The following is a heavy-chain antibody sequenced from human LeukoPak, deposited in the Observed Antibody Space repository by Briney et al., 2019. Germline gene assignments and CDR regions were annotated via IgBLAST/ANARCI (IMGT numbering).Heavy chain of an antibody. CDR3: ARWSTVVTPDAFDI. J-gene: IGHJ3*02. Sequence: SQTLSLTCTVSGGSISSGGYYWSWIRRPSGKGLEWIGYIYHSGSTYYNPSLKSRVTISVDRSKNQFSLKLSSVTAADTAVYYCARWSTVVTPDAFDIWGQGTMVTVSS. CDR1: GGSISSGGYY. CDR2: IYHSGST. D-gene: IGHD4-23*01. V-gene: IGHV4-30-2*01.